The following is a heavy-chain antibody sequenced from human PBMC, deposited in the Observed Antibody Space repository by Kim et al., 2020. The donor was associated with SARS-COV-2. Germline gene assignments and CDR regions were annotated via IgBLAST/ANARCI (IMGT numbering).Heavy chain of an antibody. CDR3: SRHYLGSAWHP. J-gene: IGHJ5*02. CDR1: GGSISGSSYY. V-gene: IGHV4-39*01. Sequence: SETLSLTCTVSGGSISGSSYYWGWIRQPPGKGLVWIGSIYYSGSTYYKPSLKSRVTISVDTSKNQFSLKLTSVTAADTAIYYCSRHYLGSAWHPCGQGTLVTVSS. D-gene: IGHD1-1*01. CDR2: IYYSGST.